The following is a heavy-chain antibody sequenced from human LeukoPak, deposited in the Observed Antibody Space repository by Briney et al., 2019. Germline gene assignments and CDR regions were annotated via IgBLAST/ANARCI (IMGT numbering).Heavy chain of an antibody. V-gene: IGHV1-18*01. CDR2: ISAYNGNT. J-gene: IGHJ5*02. CDR3: ATEYPRRTPLVHSGYYTTPWFDP. Sequence: GASVKVSCKASGYTFTSYGISWVRQAPGQGLEWMGWISAYNGNTNYAQKLQGRVTMTTDTSTSTAYMELSSLRSEDTAVYYCATEYPRRTPLVHSGYYTTPWFDPWGQGTLVTVSS. D-gene: IGHD3-3*01. CDR1: GYTFTSYG.